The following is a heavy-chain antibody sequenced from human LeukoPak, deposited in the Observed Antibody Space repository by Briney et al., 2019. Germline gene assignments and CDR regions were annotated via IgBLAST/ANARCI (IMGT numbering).Heavy chain of an antibody. CDR3: AKSYYDFWSGYYDAFDI. J-gene: IGHJ3*02. D-gene: IGHD3-3*01. CDR1: GFTFSTYA. Sequence: GGSLRLSCAVSGFTFSTYAMSWVRQAPGKGLKGVSAISGNGGSAYYTDTVKGRFTISRDNSKNTLYLQMNSLRTEDTAVYYCAKSYYDFWSGYYDAFDIRGQGTMVTVSS. V-gene: IGHV3-23*01. CDR2: ISGNGGSA.